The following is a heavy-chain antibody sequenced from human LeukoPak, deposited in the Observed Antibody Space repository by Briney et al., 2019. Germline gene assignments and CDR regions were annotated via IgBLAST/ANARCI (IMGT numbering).Heavy chain of an antibody. CDR2: IYYSGRT. CDR3: ARALQDYYYAMDV. J-gene: IGHJ6*02. CDR1: VDSISSYY. Sequence: SGTLSLTCTVSVDSISSYYWSWIRQPPGKGLEWIGYIYYSGRTDYNPSLKSRVSISVDTSKKQVSLKLSSVTAADTAVYYCARALQDYYYAMDVWGHGTTVTVSS. V-gene: IGHV4-59*01.